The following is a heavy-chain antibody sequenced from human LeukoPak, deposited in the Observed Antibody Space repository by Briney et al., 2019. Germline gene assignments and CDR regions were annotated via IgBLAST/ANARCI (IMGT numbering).Heavy chain of an antibody. CDR2: IYHSGST. Sequence: PSETLSLTCSVSGGSISSYDWSWIRQPPGKGLEWIGSIYHSGSTYYNPSLKSRVTISVDTSKNQFSLKLSSVTAADTAVYYCARDPVGSSTLHWGQGTLVTVSS. CDR1: GGSISSYD. V-gene: IGHV4-38-2*02. J-gene: IGHJ4*02. CDR3: ARDPVGSSTLH. D-gene: IGHD6-13*01.